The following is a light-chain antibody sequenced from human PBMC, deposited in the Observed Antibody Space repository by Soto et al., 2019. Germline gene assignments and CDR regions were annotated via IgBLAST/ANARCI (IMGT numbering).Light chain of an antibody. V-gene: IGKV1-5*03. CDR2: KAS. J-gene: IGKJ1*01. Sequence: GDRVIITCRASQSVSNWLAWYQQKPGKAPNLLIDKASSLKSGVPSRFSGSGSGTEFTLTISSLQSEDFAVYYCQQYGSLTWTFGQGTTVDIK. CDR1: QSVSNW. CDR3: QQYGSLTWT.